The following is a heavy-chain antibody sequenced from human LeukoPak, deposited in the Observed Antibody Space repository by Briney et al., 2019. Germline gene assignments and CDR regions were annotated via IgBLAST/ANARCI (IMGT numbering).Heavy chain of an antibody. V-gene: IGHV3-48*03. CDR3: ARRSSGSYYYYYYMDV. J-gene: IGHJ6*03. CDR2: ISSSGSTI. Sequence: GGSLRLSCAASGFTFSSYEMNWVRQAPGKGLEWVSYISSSGSTIYYADSVKGRFTISRDNAKNSLYLQMNSLRAGDTAVYYCARRSSGSYYYYYYMDVWGKGTTVTVSS. CDR1: GFTFSSYE. D-gene: IGHD6-25*01.